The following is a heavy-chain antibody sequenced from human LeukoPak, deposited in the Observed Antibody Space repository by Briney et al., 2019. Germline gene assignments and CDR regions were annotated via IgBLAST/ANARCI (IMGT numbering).Heavy chain of an antibody. CDR3: ARDLGVAVAGTGWEDC. J-gene: IGHJ4*02. CDR2: ISSSSSYI. Sequence: GGSLRLSCADSGFTFSRYSMNWVRQAPGKGLEWVSSISSSSSYIYYADSVQGRFTISRDNAKHSLYLQMNSLRAEDTAVYYCARDLGVAVAGTGWEDCWGQGTLVTVSS. V-gene: IGHV3-21*01. CDR1: GFTFSRYS. D-gene: IGHD6-19*01.